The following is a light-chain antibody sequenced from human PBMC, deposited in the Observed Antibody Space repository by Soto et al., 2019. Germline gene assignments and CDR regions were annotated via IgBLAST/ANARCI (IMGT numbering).Light chain of an antibody. CDR2: WAS. V-gene: IGKV4-1*01. J-gene: IGKJ1*01. CDR3: QQYYSTPQT. CDR1: QSVLYSSNNKNY. Sequence: IVMIQSPDSLAVSLGERAAINCKSSQSVLYSSNNKNYLAWYQQKQGQPPKLLIYWASTRESGVPDRFSGSGSGTDFTLTISSLQAEDVAVYYCQQYYSTPQTFGQGTKVDIK.